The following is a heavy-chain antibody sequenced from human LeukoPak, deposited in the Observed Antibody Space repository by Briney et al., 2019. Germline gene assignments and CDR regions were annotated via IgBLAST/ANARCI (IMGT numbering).Heavy chain of an antibody. CDR2: ISSSGSTI. CDR1: GFTFSSYE. Sequence: PGGSLRLSCAASGFTFSSYEMNWVRQAPGQGLEWVSYISSSGSTIYYADSVKGRFTISRDNAKNSLYLQMNSLRAEDTAVYYCARENEEGFDYWGQGTLVTVSS. V-gene: IGHV3-48*03. J-gene: IGHJ4*02. CDR3: ARENEEGFDY. D-gene: IGHD1-1*01.